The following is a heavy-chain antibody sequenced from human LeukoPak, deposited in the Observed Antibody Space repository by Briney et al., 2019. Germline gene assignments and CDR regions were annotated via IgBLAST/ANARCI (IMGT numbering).Heavy chain of an antibody. D-gene: IGHD2-15*01. V-gene: IGHV3-23*01. Sequence: GGSLRLSCAASGFTFSSYAMSWVRQAPGKGLEWVSAISGIGGSTYYADSVKGRFAISRDNSKNTLYLQMNSLRAEDTAVYYCARVRDIVVVVAAIDYWGQGTLVTVSS. CDR3: ARVRDIVVVVAAIDY. CDR2: ISGIGGST. J-gene: IGHJ4*02. CDR1: GFTFSSYA.